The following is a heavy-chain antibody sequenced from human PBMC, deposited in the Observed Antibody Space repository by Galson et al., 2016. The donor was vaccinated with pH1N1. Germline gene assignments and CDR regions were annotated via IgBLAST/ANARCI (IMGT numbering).Heavy chain of an antibody. D-gene: IGHD3-10*01. J-gene: IGHJ4*02. CDR2: MYTSGTT. V-gene: IGHV4-61*02. Sequence: TLSLTCTVSGGSISSSIYYWSWIRQPAGKGLEWIGRMYTSGTTTYNPSLESRVSISVDTSTNQFSLRLSSVTAADTAVYFCARDRVALTGIFDYWGQGALVTVSS. CDR3: ARDRVALTGIFDY. CDR1: GGSISSSIYY.